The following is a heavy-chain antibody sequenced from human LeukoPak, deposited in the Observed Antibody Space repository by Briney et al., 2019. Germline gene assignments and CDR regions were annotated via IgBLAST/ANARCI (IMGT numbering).Heavy chain of an antibody. CDR2: MNPNSGNT. V-gene: IGHV1-8*01. CDR3: ARGENFRSTDDVIDY. Sequence: AASVKVSCKASGYTFTSYDINWVRQATGQGLEWMGWMNPNSGNTGYAQKFQGRVIMTRNTSISTAYMELSSLRSEDTAVYYCARGENFRSTDDVIDYWGQGTLVTVSS. D-gene: IGHD4-11*01. J-gene: IGHJ4*02. CDR1: GYTFTSYD.